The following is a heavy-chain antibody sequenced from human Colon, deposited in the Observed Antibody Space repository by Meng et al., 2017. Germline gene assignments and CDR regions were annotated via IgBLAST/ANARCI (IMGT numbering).Heavy chain of an antibody. CDR2: IKHDDSEK. D-gene: IGHD4-17*01. CDR3: ARIPYGDYSYFAMDV. CDR1: GFTFSSYW. Sequence: GESLKISCAASGFTFSSYWMNWVRQAPGKGLEWVSNIKHDDSEKYYVDSVKGRFTISRDNAKNSLFLQMNSLRAEDTAVYYCARIPYGDYSYFAMDVWGQGTTVNVSS. J-gene: IGHJ6*02. V-gene: IGHV3-7*01.